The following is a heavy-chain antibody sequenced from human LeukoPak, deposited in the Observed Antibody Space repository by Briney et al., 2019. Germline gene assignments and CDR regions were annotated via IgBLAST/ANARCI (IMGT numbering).Heavy chain of an antibody. Sequence: GGSLRLSCAASGFTFSSYGMHWVRQAPGKGLEWVAVIWCDGSNKYYADSVKGRFTISRDNSKNTLYLQMNSLRAEDTAVYYCASRGYSYGRIYFDYWGQGTLVTVSS. CDR2: IWCDGSNK. V-gene: IGHV3-33*01. CDR1: GFTFSSYG. CDR3: ASRGYSYGRIYFDY. D-gene: IGHD5-18*01. J-gene: IGHJ4*02.